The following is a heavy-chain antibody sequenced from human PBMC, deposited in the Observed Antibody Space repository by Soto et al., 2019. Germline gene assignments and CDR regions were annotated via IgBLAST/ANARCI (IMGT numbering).Heavy chain of an antibody. CDR3: AKARCSTTNCYVPDY. CDR2: ISGSGGSP. D-gene: IGHD2-2*01. J-gene: IGHJ4*02. Sequence: EVQLLESGGGLVQPGGSLRLSCVASGFTFSTYTMSWVRQAPGKGLEWVSVISGSGGSPSYADSVQGRFSISRDNPKNTLYLQMNSLRGEDTAMYYWAKARCSTTNCYVPDYWGQGTLVTVSS. V-gene: IGHV3-23*01. CDR1: GFTFSTYT.